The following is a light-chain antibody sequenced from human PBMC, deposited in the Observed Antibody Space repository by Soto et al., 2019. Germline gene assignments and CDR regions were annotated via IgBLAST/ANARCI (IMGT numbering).Light chain of an antibody. CDR1: QSVNSY. CDR3: HQRTNWPLSLT. J-gene: IGKJ4*01. V-gene: IGKV3-11*01. CDR2: DTS. Sequence: EIVLTQSPATLSLSPGERATLSCRASQSVNSYLAWYQHKPGQAPRLLIHDTSNRATGIPARFTGSGSGTDFTLTISSLEPEDFAVYYCHQRTNWPLSLTFGGGTKVEIK.